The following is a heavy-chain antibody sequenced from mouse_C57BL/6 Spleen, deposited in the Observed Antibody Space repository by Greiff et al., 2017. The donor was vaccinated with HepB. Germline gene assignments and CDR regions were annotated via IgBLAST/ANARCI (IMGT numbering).Heavy chain of an antibody. J-gene: IGHJ3*01. Sequence: EVQVVESGGGLVQPGGSLSLSCAASGFTFTDYYMSWVRQPPGKALEWLGFIRNKANGYTTEYSASVKGRFTISRDNSQSILYLQMNALRAEDSATYYCARYEKDGYYGFAYWGQGTLVTVSA. V-gene: IGHV7-3*01. CDR1: GFTFTDYY. CDR2: IRNKANGYTT. D-gene: IGHD2-3*01. CDR3: ARYEKDGYYGFAY.